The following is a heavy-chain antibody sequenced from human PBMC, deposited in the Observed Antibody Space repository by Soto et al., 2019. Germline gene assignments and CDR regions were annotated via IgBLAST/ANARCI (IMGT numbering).Heavy chain of an antibody. CDR2: INHSGST. Sequence: SETLSLTCAVYGGSFSGYYWSWIRQPPGKGLEWIGEINHSGSTNYNPSLKSRVTISVDTSKNQFSLKLSSVTAADTAVYYCARVRRGYCSSTSCYYYYGMGVWGQGTTVTVSS. CDR1: GGSFSGYY. J-gene: IGHJ6*02. CDR3: ARVRRGYCSSTSCYYYYGMGV. D-gene: IGHD2-2*01. V-gene: IGHV4-34*01.